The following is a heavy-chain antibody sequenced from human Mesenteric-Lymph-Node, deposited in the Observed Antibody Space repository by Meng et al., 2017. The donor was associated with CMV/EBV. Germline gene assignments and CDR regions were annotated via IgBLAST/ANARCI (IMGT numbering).Heavy chain of an antibody. V-gene: IGHV6-1*01. CDR2: TYYRSKWHN. CDR1: GDSASSSSAA. Sequence: ISGDSASSSSAAWNWIRQSQSRGREWLGRTYYRSKWHNDYAVSVKSRITINPDTSKNQFSLQLNSVTPENTAVYYCARVGPNWDWFDPWGQGTLVTVSS. D-gene: IGHD1-1*01. CDR3: ARVGPNWDWFDP. J-gene: IGHJ5*02.